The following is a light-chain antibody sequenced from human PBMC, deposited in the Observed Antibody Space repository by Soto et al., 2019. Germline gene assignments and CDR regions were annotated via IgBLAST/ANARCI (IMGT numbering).Light chain of an antibody. J-gene: IGKJ4*01. CDR2: DAS. CDR3: QQRSNWPGLT. V-gene: IGKV3-11*01. Sequence: EVVMTQSPASLSASPGERVTLSCRASQNIRSSLAWYQQRPGQAPRLLIYDASTRATGIPARFSGSGSGTDFTLTISSLEPEDFAVYYCQQRSNWPGLTFGGGTKVDIK. CDR1: QNIRSS.